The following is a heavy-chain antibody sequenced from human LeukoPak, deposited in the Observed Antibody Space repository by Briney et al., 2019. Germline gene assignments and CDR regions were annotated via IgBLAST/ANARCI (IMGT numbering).Heavy chain of an antibody. Sequence: SETLSLTCSVSGGSISNNYWGWFRQPPGKGLEWIGYIYYSGSTNYNPSLKSRVTISVDTSKSQFSLKLSSVTAADTAVYYCASHKGFWGQGTLVTVSS. J-gene: IGHJ4*02. CDR2: IYYSGST. CDR1: GGSISNNY. V-gene: IGHV4-59*01. CDR3: ASHKGF.